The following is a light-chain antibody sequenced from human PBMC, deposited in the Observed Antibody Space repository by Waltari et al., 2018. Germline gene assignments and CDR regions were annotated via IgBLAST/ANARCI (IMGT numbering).Light chain of an antibody. CDR2: GAS. CDR1: QSVGSN. CDR3: QQYDNWPPYT. Sequence: EVVMTQSPATLSVSPGERATLFCRASQSVGSNLAWYQQKPGQAPRLLIYGASTRATGIPARFSGSGSGTEFIFTISSLQSEDFAVYHCQQYDNWPPYTFGQGTKLEIK. V-gene: IGKV3-15*01. J-gene: IGKJ2*01.